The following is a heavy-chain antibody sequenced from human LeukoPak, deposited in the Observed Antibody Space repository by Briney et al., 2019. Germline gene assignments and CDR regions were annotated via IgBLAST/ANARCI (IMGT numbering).Heavy chain of an antibody. CDR2: INPNSGGT. D-gene: IGHD3-10*01. CDR1: GYTFTGYY. V-gene: IGHV1-2*02. CDR3: ARDHPRRGSAKQYSDY. J-gene: IGHJ4*02. Sequence: APVKVSCKASGYTFTGYYMHWVRQAPGQGLEWMGWINPNSGGTNYAQKFQGRVTMTRDTSISTAYMELSRLRSDDTAVYYCARDHPRRGSAKQYSDYWGQGTLVTVSS.